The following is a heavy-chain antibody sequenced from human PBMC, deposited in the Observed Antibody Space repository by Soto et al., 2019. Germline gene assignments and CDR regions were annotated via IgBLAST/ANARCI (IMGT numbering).Heavy chain of an antibody. CDR1: GGSVSSGSYY. D-gene: IGHD4-17*01. J-gene: IGHJ4*02. Sequence: SETLSLTCTVSGGSVSSGSYYWSWIRQPPGKGLEWIGYIYYSGSTNYNPSLKSRVSISVDTSKNQFSLKLTSVAAADTAVYYCARGDYGGNYDYWGQGTLVTVSS. V-gene: IGHV4-61*01. CDR2: IYYSGST. CDR3: ARGDYGGNYDY.